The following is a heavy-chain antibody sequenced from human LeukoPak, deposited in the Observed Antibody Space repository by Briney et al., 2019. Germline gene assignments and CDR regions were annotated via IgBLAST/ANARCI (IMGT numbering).Heavy chain of an antibody. CDR3: VTEGYGYGHHSFDM. J-gene: IGHJ3*02. Sequence: GGSLRLSCAASGFTFSSYAMSWVRQAPGKGLEWVSAISGSGGSTYYADSVKGRFTISRDNSKNTLYLQMNSLRAEDTAVYYCVTEGYGYGHHSFDMWGQGTVVSVSS. CDR2: ISGSGGST. V-gene: IGHV3-23*01. D-gene: IGHD5-18*01. CDR1: GFTFSSYA.